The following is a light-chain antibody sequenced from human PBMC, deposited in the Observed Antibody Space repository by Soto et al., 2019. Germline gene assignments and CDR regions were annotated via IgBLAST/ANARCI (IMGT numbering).Light chain of an antibody. V-gene: IGLV1-40*01. Sequence: QSVLTQPPSVSGAPGQRVTISCTGSSSNIGADYHVHWYQQLPGAAPELLIYANNKRPSGVPDRFSGSKSGTSASLAITGLQAEDEADYYCQSYDSSLSGYVFGTGTKLTVL. CDR1: SSNIGADYH. CDR3: QSYDSSLSGYV. J-gene: IGLJ1*01. CDR2: ANN.